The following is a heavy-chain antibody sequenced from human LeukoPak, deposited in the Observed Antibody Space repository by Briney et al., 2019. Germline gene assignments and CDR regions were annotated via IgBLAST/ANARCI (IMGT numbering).Heavy chain of an antibody. CDR3: AREGPSGNFDY. Sequence: ASVKVSCKASGGTFSSYAISWVRQAPGQGLEWMGGIIPIFGTVNYAQKFQGRVTITADESTSTAYMELSSLRSEDTAVYYCAREGPSGNFDYWGQGTLVTVPS. J-gene: IGHJ4*02. V-gene: IGHV1-69*13. CDR2: IIPIFGTV. CDR1: GGTFSSYA. D-gene: IGHD1-26*01.